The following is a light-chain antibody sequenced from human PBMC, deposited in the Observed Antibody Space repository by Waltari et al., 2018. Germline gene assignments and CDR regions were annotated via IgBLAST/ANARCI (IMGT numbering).Light chain of an antibody. J-gene: IGLJ2*01. V-gene: IGLV4-69*01. CDR3: QTWGAGFRV. CDR2: VKMDGSN. Sequence: QLVLTQSPSASASLRASVKLTCTLSSGHSSYAIAWHQQQPEKVPHYLLKVKMDGSNSKGDGIPDRFSGSSSGAERYLTISSRQSEDEADYYCQTWGAGFRVFGGGTKLTVL. CDR1: SGHSSYA.